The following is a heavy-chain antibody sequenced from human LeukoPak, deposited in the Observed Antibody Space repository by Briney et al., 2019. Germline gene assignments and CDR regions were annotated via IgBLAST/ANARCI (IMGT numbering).Heavy chain of an antibody. CDR1: GGSFSGYY. CDR3: ARSPRVVVMVAGWFDP. V-gene: IGHV4-34*01. CDR2: INHSGST. Sequence: TSETLSLTCAVYGGSFSGYYWSWIRQPPGKGLEWIGEINHSGSTNYNPSLKSRVTISVDTSKNQFSLKLSSVTAADTAVYYCARSPRVVVMVAGWFDPWGQGTLVTVSS. J-gene: IGHJ5*02. D-gene: IGHD3-22*01.